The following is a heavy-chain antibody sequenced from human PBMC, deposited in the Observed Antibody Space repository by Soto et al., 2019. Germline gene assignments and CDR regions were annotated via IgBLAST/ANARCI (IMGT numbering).Heavy chain of an antibody. CDR3: ARPVVVPAAPYYSGMAV. V-gene: IGHV4-59*01. D-gene: IGHD2-2*01. J-gene: IGHJ6*04. CDR1: GGSSISYG. Sequence: TSVTQAVRCSGAGGSSISYGGSWIRQPPGEGLEWIGYIYYRGSTNYNPSLKSRVTISVDTSKDKFSLKLSSVTAADTAVYYCARPVVVPAAPYYSGMAVWGNGTTVPVSP. CDR2: IYYRGST.